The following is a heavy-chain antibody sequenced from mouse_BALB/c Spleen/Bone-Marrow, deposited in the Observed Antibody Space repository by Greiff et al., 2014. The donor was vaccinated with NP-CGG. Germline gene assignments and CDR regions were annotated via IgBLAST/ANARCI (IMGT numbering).Heavy chain of an antibody. CDR1: GFSFTSYG. CDR2: IWAGGST. Sequence: QVQLQQSGPGLVAPSQSLSITCTVSGFSFTSYGVHWVRQPPGKGLEWLGVIWAGGSTNYNSALMSRLSISKDNSKTQVFLKMNSRQTDDTAMYYCAAPIYYDYSRFAYWGQGTLVTVSA. V-gene: IGHV2-9*02. J-gene: IGHJ3*01. D-gene: IGHD2-4*01. CDR3: AAPIYYDYSRFAY.